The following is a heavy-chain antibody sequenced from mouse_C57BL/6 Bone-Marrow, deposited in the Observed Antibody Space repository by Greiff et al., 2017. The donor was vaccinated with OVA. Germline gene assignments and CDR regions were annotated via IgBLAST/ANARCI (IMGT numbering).Heavy chain of an antibody. V-gene: IGHV1-52*01. D-gene: IGHD3-2*01. CDR2: IDPSDSEP. CDR1: GYTFTSYW. CDR3: ARDSGGWFAY. Sequence: QVQLQQPGAELVRPGSSVKLSCKASGYTFTSYWMHWVKQRPIQGLEWIGNIDPSDSEPHYNQKFKDKATLTVDKSASTAYMQLSSLTSEDSAVYYCARDSGGWFAYWGQGTLVTVSA. J-gene: IGHJ3*01.